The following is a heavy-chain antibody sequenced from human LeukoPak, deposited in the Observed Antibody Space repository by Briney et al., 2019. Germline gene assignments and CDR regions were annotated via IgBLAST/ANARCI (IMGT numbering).Heavy chain of an antibody. D-gene: IGHD1-26*01. V-gene: IGHV3-11*04. CDR3: ARVLPLNIVGAGLRSA. CDR2: ISSSSTTI. CDR1: GFTFSDYY. Sequence: GGSLRLSCAASGFTFSDYYMNWIRQAPGKGLEWVSYISSSSTTIYYADSVKGRFTISRDNAKNSLYLQMNSLRAEDTAVYYCARVLPLNIVGAGLRSAWGQGTLVTVSS. J-gene: IGHJ5*02.